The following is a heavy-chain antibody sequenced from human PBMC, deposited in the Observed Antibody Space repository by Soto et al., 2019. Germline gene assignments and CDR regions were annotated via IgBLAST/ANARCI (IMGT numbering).Heavy chain of an antibody. Sequence: SETLSLTCTVSGGSISSGGYYWSWIRQHPGKGLEWIGYIYYSGSTYYNPSLKSRVTISVDTSKNQFSLKLSSVTAADTAVYYCARVVRGRGSHNFDYWGQGTLVTVSS. CDR1: GGSISSGGYY. CDR3: ARVVRGRGSHNFDY. D-gene: IGHD3-16*01. CDR2: IYYSGST. J-gene: IGHJ4*02. V-gene: IGHV4-31*03.